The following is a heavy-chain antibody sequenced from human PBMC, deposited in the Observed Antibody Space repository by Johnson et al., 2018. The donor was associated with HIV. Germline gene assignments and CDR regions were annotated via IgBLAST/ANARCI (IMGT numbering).Heavy chain of an antibody. V-gene: IGHV3-20*04. D-gene: IGHD2-2*01. CDR1: GFTFDDYG. Sequence: VQLVESGGGVVRPGGSLRLSCAASGFTFDDYGMSWLRQAPGKGLEWVSGITWNSGSIGYADSVKGRFTISRDNAKNSLYLQMNSLRAEDTAVYYCAKDSGYCSSTRCLARFDAFDIWGQGTMVTGSS. J-gene: IGHJ3*02. CDR3: AKDSGYCSSTRCLARFDAFDI. CDR2: ITWNSGSI.